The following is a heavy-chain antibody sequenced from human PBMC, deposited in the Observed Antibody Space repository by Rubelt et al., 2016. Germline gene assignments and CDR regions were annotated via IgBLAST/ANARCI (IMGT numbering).Heavy chain of an antibody. J-gene: IGHJ5*02. V-gene: IGHV1-3*01. Sequence: PGDSVKVSCKASGYIFSSYAIHWVRQAPGQRLEWMGWINAGYGDTRYSPNFQGRLTITRDTSATTAYMELSSLRSEDTAVYYCARDGYYYESDTTSNYFEGWFDPWGQGTLVTVSS. CDR3: ARDGYYYESDTTSNYFEGWFDP. CDR1: GYIFSSYA. CDR2: INAGYGDT. D-gene: IGHD3-22*01.